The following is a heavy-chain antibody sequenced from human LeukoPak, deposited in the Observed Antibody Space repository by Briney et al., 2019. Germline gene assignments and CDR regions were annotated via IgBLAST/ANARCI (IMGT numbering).Heavy chain of an antibody. D-gene: IGHD1-1*01. J-gene: IGHJ6*03. CDR2: ISPYNAYT. CDR3: ARVVGRRHYYYYMDV. Sequence: ASVKVSCKASGYTFTTYGFTWVRQAPGQGLEWMGWISPYNAYTNYSQKFQGRVTMTTDTSTSTAYMELRSLRSDDTAVYYCARVVGRRHYYYYMDVWGKGTTVTISS. V-gene: IGHV1-18*01. CDR1: GYTFTTYG.